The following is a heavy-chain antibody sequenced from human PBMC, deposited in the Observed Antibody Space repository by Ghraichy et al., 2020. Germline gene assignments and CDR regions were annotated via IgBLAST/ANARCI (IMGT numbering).Heavy chain of an antibody. Sequence: GGSLRLSCAASGFTFSSYWMSWVRQAPGKGLEWVANIKQDGSEKYYVDSVKGRFTISRDNAKNSLYLQMNSLRAEDTAVYYCARDRRLNLGYSYGYRDDYWGQGTLVTVSS. D-gene: IGHD5-18*01. CDR3: ARDRRLNLGYSYGYRDDY. V-gene: IGHV3-7*03. CDR2: IKQDGSEK. CDR1: GFTFSSYW. J-gene: IGHJ4*02.